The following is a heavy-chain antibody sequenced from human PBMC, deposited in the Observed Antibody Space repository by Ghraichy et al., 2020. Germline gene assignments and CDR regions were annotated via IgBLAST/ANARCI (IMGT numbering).Heavy chain of an antibody. Sequence: GGSLRLSCAASGFAFSSYWMPWVRQAPGKGLEWVSRINSDGIITSYADSVKGRFTISRDNAKNTLYLQVNSLRADDTAVYYCARENHHYGSEGYSDYWGQGTLVTVSS. CDR3: ARENHHYGSEGYSDY. D-gene: IGHD3-10*01. J-gene: IGHJ4*02. V-gene: IGHV3-74*01. CDR2: INSDGIIT. CDR1: GFAFSSYW.